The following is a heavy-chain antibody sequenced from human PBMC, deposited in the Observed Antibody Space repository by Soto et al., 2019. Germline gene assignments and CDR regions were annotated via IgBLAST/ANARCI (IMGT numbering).Heavy chain of an antibody. D-gene: IGHD2-15*01. CDR1: GYTFTSYA. CDR3: ARVGRGIVVVVAAAGWVFLYY. J-gene: IGHJ4*02. V-gene: IGHV1-3*01. Sequence: ASVKVSCKASGYTFTSYAMHWVLQAPGQRLEWMGWINAGNGNTKYSQKFQGRVTITRDTSASTAYMELSSLRSEDTAVYYCARVGRGIVVVVAAAGWVFLYYWGQGTFVTGSS. CDR2: INAGNGNT.